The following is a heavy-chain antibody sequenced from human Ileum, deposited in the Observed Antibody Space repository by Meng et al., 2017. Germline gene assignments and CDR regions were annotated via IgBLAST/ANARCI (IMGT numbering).Heavy chain of an antibody. V-gene: IGHV1-2*07. J-gene: IGHJ4*02. Sequence: QVQLVQSGAEVKKPGASVKVFCKASGYNFIGYWLYGVRQAPGQGLEWIXWIDPNGGGTKYAHKFLGRVTVTRDTSISTVYMEMSSLTYDDTAVYFCARLEGGWGQGTLVTVSS. CDR3: ARLEGG. CDR2: IDPNGGGT. CDR1: GYNFIGYW. D-gene: IGHD1-1*01.